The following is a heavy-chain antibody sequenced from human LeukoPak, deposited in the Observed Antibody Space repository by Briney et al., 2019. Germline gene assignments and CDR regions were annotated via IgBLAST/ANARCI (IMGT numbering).Heavy chain of an antibody. D-gene: IGHD2-15*01. CDR1: GGSVSSGSYY. CDR3: ARACSGGSCYSYTFDY. CDR2: IYYSGST. Sequence: SETLSLTCTVSGGSVSSGSYYWSWILQPPGTGLEWIGYIYYSGSTNYNPSLKSRVTISVDTSKNQFSLKLSSVTAADTAVYYCARACSGGSCYSYTFDYWGQGTLVTVSS. V-gene: IGHV4-61*01. J-gene: IGHJ4*02.